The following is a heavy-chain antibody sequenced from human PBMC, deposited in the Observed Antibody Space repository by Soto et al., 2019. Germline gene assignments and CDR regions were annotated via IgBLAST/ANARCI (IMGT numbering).Heavy chain of an antibody. CDR2: IDPSDSYT. J-gene: IGHJ4*02. CDR3: ARHEWQNPALGIDY. CDR1: GYSFTSYW. D-gene: IGHD2-8*01. Sequence: PGESLKISCKGSGYSFTSYWISWVRQMPGKGLEWMGRIDPSDSYTNYSPSFQGHVTISADKSISTAYLQRSSLKASDTAMYSCARHEWQNPALGIDYWGQGTLVTVPQ. V-gene: IGHV5-10-1*01.